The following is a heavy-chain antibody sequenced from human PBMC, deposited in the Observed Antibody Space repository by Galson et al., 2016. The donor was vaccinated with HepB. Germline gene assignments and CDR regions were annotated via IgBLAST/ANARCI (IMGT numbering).Heavy chain of an antibody. V-gene: IGHV3-21*01. CDR1: GFTFSSCS. CDR2: ISSSSSYI. D-gene: IGHD5-12*01. Sequence: SLRLSCAASGFTFSSCSMNWVRQAPGKGLEWVSSISSSSSYIYYADSVKGRFTISRDNAKNSLYLQMNSLRAEDTAVYYCSRGDIVVAIFDYWGQGTLVTVSS. CDR3: SRGDIVVAIFDY. J-gene: IGHJ4*02.